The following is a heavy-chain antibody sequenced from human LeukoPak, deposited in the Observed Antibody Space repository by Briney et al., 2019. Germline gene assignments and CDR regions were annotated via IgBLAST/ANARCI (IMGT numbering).Heavy chain of an antibody. V-gene: IGHV3-30*03. Sequence: PGGSLRLSCAASGFTFNNYGMHWVRQAPGKGLEWVAVISYDGSNKYYADSVKSRFTISRDNSKNTLYLQMNSLRAEDTAVYYCARVSGGIVVVPAATPFDYWGQGTLVTVSS. D-gene: IGHD2-2*01. CDR1: GFTFNNYG. J-gene: IGHJ4*02. CDR3: ARVSGGIVVVPAATPFDY. CDR2: ISYDGSNK.